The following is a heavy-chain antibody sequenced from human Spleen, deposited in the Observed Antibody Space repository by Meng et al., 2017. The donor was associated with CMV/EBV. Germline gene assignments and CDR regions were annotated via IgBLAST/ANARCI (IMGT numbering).Heavy chain of an antibody. J-gene: IGHJ5*02. CDR1: GGSIRSSSSY. Sequence: SGGSIRSSSSYWGWIRQPPGKGLEWIGSIYYSGSTYYKPSLKSRVTISVDTSKNQFSLKLSSVTAADTAVYYCARQTQWLDDHWFDPWGQGTLVTVS. D-gene: IGHD6-19*01. CDR2: IYYSGST. V-gene: IGHV4-39*01. CDR3: ARQTQWLDDHWFDP.